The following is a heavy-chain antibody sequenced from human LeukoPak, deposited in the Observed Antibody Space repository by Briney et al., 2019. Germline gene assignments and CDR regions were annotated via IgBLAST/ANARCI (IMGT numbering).Heavy chain of an antibody. J-gene: IGHJ4*02. D-gene: IGHD2/OR15-2a*01. CDR3: ARAGYYRFDY. CDR1: GFTFSTSW. Sequence: GGSLRLSCAASGFTFSTSWMHWVRQTPGKGLVWVSRINSDGTTIDYADSVKGRFTISRDNAKNTLYLQMNSLRDEDTAVYYCARAGYYRFDYWGQGTLVTVSS. CDR2: INSDGTTI. V-gene: IGHV3-74*01.